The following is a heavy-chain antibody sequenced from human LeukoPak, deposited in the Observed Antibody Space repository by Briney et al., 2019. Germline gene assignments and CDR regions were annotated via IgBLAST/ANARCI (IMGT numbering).Heavy chain of an antibody. V-gene: IGHV1-2*06. CDR1: GYTFTGYY. CDR3: ARDKLVGATRALAPTY. J-gene: IGHJ4*02. Sequence: ASVKVSCKASGYTFTGYYMHWVRQAPGQGLKWMGRINPNSGGTNYAQKFQGRVTMTRDTSISTAYMELSRLRSDDTAVYYCARDKLVGATRALAPTYWGQGTLVTVSS. D-gene: IGHD1-26*01. CDR2: INPNSGGT.